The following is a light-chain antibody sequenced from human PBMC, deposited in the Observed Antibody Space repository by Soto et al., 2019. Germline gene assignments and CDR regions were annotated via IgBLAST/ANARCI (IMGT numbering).Light chain of an antibody. Sequence: DIQMTQSPSTLSASVGDIVTITCRASPRISSRLAWYQHKPCKAPTFLVYDASILESGVPSRLRGSGSGTEFTRTISSLQPTDFATYYCQQYYSYSVTCGQGTKVGVK. CDR1: PRISSR. CDR3: QQYYSYSVT. J-gene: IGKJ1*01. V-gene: IGKV1-5*01. CDR2: DAS.